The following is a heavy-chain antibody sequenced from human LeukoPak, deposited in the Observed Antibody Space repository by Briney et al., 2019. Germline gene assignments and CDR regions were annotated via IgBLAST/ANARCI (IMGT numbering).Heavy chain of an antibody. J-gene: IGHJ3*02. CDR2: ISYDGSNK. V-gene: IGHV3-30*18. CDR1: GFTFSNYG. CDR3: AKVYGSGSYYNVPHDAFDI. D-gene: IGHD3-10*01. Sequence: GGSLRLSCAASGFTFSNYGMHWVRQAPGKGLEWVAVISYDGSNKYYADSVKGRFTISRDNSKNTLYLQMNSLRAEDTAVYYCAKVYGSGSYYNVPHDAFDIWGQGTMVTVSS.